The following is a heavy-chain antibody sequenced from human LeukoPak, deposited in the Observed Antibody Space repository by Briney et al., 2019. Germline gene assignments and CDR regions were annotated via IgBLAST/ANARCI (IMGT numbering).Heavy chain of an antibody. D-gene: IGHD3-22*01. Sequence: SETLSLTCTVSGGSINNYYWSWIRQPPGKGLEYIGYIYYSGSANYNPSLRSRVTISVDPSKNQFSLKLSSVTAADTAVYYCARNGDYYEKSGYYYLFDFWGQGTLVTVSS. J-gene: IGHJ4*02. CDR2: IYYSGSA. CDR3: ARNGDYYEKSGYYYLFDF. V-gene: IGHV4-59*01. CDR1: GGSINNYY.